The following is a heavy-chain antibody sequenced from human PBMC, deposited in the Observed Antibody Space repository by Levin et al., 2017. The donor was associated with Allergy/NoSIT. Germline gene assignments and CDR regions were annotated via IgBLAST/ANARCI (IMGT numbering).Heavy chain of an antibody. CDR2: ISYDGSNK. CDR1: GFTFSSYA. CDR3: ARELLDITQAGQLVGVSHAFDI. J-gene: IGHJ3*02. D-gene: IGHD6-6*01. Sequence: GGSLRLSCAASGFTFSSYAMHWVRQAPGKGLEWVAVISYDGSNKYYADSVKGRFTISRDNSKNTLYLQMNSLRAEDTAVYYCARELLDITQAGQLVGVSHAFDIWGQGTMVTVSS. V-gene: IGHV3-30-3*01.